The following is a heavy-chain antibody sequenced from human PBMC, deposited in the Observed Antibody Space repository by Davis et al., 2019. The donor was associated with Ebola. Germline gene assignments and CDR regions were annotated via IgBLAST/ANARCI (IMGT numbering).Heavy chain of an antibody. CDR2: IDPSDSDV. CDR1: GYSFTAHW. J-gene: IGHJ4*02. D-gene: IGHD1-26*01. V-gene: IGHV5-51*01. Sequence: GESLKLSCTGSGYSFTAHWIAWVRQVPGNGLQCMGMIDPSDSDVRYSPSFEGRITISADKSTATAFLQWSGLQASDTATYYCARLGGIILSKPYDFWGQGTLVSVS. CDR3: ARLGGIILSKPYDF.